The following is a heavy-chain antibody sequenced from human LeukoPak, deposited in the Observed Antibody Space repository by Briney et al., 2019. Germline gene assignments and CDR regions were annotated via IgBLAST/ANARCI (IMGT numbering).Heavy chain of an antibody. J-gene: IGHJ4*02. V-gene: IGHV3-23*01. Sequence: PGGSLRLSCAASGFTFSSYAMSWVRQAPGKGLEWVSAIGGSGGSTYYAGSVKGRFTISRDNSKNTLYLQMNSLRAEDTAVYYCAGGSTGYNYAYGYWGQGTRVTVSS. CDR2: IGGSGGST. CDR3: AGGSTGYNYAYGY. D-gene: IGHD5-18*01. CDR1: GFTFSSYA.